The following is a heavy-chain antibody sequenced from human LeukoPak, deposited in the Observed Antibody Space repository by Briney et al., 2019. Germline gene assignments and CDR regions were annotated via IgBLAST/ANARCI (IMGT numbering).Heavy chain of an antibody. CDR2: ISWNGDHV. J-gene: IGHJ4*02. D-gene: IGHD3-16*01. CDR1: GFTFDDYA. CDR3: AKDVSDYVWGEYRHFDS. V-gene: IGHV3-9*01. Sequence: GRSLRLSCAASGFTFDDYAMHWVRQVRRKGLEWVAGISWNGDHVAFVDALKGRFTISRDNAKNSLYLQMNSLRDEDTAFYYCAKDVSDYVWGEYRHFDSWGQGTLVTVSS.